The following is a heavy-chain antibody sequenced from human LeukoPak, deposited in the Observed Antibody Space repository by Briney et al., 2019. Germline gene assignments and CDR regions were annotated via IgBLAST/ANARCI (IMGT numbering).Heavy chain of an antibody. V-gene: IGHV3-49*03. CDR2: MRSKGYGGTT. J-gene: IGHJ4*02. Sequence: PGRSLRLSCKASGFTFGDYAMSWFRQAPGKGLEWVAFMRSKGYGGTTEYAASVKGRFTISRDDSKSIAYLQMNSLKTEDTAVYYCPREGGGYGDYAVDFDYWGQGTLVTVSS. CDR3: PREGGGYGDYAVDFDY. CDR1: GFTFGDYA. D-gene: IGHD4-17*01.